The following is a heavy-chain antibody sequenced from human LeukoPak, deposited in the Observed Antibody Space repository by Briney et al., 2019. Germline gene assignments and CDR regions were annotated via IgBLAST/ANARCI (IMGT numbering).Heavy chain of an antibody. CDR1: GYTFTSYG. D-gene: IGHD1-7*01. J-gene: IGHJ5*02. V-gene: IGHV1-18*01. CDR2: ISAYNGNT. Sequence: ASVKVSCKASGYTFTSYGISWVRQAPGQGLEWMGWISAYNGNTNYAQKLQGRVTMTTDTSTSTAYMELRSLRSDDTAVYYRARAPVAWNFNWFDPWGQGTLVTVSS. CDR3: ARAPVAWNFNWFDP.